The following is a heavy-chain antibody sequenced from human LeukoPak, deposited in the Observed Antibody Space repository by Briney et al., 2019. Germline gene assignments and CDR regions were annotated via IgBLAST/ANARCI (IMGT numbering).Heavy chain of an antibody. Sequence: GGFLRLSCAASGFSFSGYAMSWIRRAPGKGLEWVSGISGSGGHTHYADSVKGRFTISRDNSKKTLYLEVFSLRADDTAVYYCAKSGSYERWFDPWGQGTLVTVSS. V-gene: IGHV3-23*01. CDR2: ISGSGGHT. CDR3: AKSGSYERWFDP. D-gene: IGHD1-26*01. J-gene: IGHJ5*02. CDR1: GFSFSGYA.